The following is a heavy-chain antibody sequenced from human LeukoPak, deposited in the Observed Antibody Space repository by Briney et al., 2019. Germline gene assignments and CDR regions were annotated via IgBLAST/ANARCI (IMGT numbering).Heavy chain of an antibody. CDR3: AKLPLLRYCDSSYNTH. V-gene: IGHV3-23*01. D-gene: IGHD3-9*01. J-gene: IGHJ4*02. CDR1: GFTFSSYA. Sequence: GGSLRLSCAASGFTFSSYAMSWVRQAPVKGLEWVSAISGSGGSTYYADSVKGRFTISRDNSKNTLYLQMNSLRAEDTAVYYCAKLPLLRYCDSSYNTHWGQGTLVTVSS. CDR2: ISGSGGST.